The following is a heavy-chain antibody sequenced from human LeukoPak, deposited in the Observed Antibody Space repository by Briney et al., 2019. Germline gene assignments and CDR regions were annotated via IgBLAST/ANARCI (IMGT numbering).Heavy chain of an antibody. CDR2: INTDGINT. Sequence: GGSLRLSCAASGFTFSSYAMSWVRQAPGKGLVWVSRINTDGINTAYADSVKGRLTISRDNAKNTLYLQMNSLRAEDTAVYYCTRGGSTLDYWGQGTLVTVSS. J-gene: IGHJ4*02. D-gene: IGHD2-2*01. CDR1: GFTFSSYA. V-gene: IGHV3-74*01. CDR3: TRGGSTLDY.